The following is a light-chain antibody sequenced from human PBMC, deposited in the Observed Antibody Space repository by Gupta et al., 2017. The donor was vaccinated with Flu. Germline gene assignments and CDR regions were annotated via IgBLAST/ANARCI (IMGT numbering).Light chain of an antibody. Sequence: DIQITQSPSTLSASVGDRVTITCRASQRLDIWLAWFQQKPGRAPKVLIYRALNLENGVPSRFSGSGSGTEFTLTITDLQPDDSATYYCQQYETQSFIFGQGTKLEI. V-gene: IGKV1-5*03. CDR1: QRLDIW. J-gene: IGKJ2*01. CDR3: QQYETQSFI. CDR2: RAL.